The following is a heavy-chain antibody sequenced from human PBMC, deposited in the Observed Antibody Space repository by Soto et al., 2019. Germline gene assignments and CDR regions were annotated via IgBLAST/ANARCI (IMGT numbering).Heavy chain of an antibody. CDR3: ARRSTVNYDY. CDR2: FYYSQST. CDR1: GGSITSNSYY. J-gene: IGHJ4*02. Sequence: SETLSLTCTVSGGSITSNSYYWGWIRQPPGKGLEWIGSFYYSQSTYFNPSLKSRVTISLDTSKNQFCLKLSAVTAADTDVYYCARRSTVNYDYWGQGILVTVSS. D-gene: IGHD4-17*01. V-gene: IGHV4-39*01.